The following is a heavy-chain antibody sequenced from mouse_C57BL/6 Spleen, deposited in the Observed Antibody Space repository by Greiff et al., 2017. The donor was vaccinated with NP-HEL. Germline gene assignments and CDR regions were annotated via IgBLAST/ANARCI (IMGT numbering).Heavy chain of an antibody. Sequence: VQLQESGPGLVQPSQSLSITCTVSGFSLTSYGVHWVRQSPGKGLEWLGVIWSGGSTDYNAAFISRLSISKDNSKSQVFFKMNSLQADDTAIYYCARRDYGFDDWGKGTTLTVSS. CDR3: ARRDYGFDD. V-gene: IGHV2-2*01. D-gene: IGHD1-1*01. J-gene: IGHJ2*01. CDR1: GFSLTSYG. CDR2: IWSGGST.